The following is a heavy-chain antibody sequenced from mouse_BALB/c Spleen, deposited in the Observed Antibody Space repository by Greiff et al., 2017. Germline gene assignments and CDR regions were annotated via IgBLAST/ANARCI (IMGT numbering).Heavy chain of an antibody. V-gene: IGHV5-17*02. D-gene: IGHD1-1*01. J-gene: IGHJ1*01. CDR2: ISSGSSTI. Sequence: EVKLMESGGGLVQPGGSRKLSCAASGFTFSSFGMHWVRQAPEKGLEWVAYISSGSSTIYYADTVKGRFTISRDNARNILYLQMSSLRSEDTAMYYCARDYYGSSYWYFDVWGAGTTVTVSS. CDR3: ARDYYGSSYWYFDV. CDR1: GFTFSSFG.